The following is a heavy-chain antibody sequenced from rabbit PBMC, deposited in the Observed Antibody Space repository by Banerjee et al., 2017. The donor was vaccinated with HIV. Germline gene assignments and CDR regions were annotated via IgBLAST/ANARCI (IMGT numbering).Heavy chain of an antibody. CDR3: ARWNTGSGWNFNL. Sequence: QEQLEESGGGLVKPEGSLTLTCKASGFDLTSQHYICWVRQGPGKGLEWIGCISSSGGTTYYANWAKGRFTISKTSSTTVTLQMTSLTAADTATYFCARWNTGSGWNFNLWGPGTLVTVS. CDR2: ISSSGGTT. CDR1: GFDLTSQHY. V-gene: IGHV1S45*01. D-gene: IGHD8-1*01. J-gene: IGHJ4*01.